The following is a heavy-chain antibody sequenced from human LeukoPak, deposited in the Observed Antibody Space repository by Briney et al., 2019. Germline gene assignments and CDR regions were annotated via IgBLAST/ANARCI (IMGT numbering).Heavy chain of an antibody. J-gene: IGHJ4*02. V-gene: IGHV3-7*01. Sequence: GGSLRLSCAASGFPFSSYGMNWVRQAPGKGLEWVANIKQDGSERYYVDSVKGRFTIFKDNAKNSLYLQMNSLRAEDTAVYYCASPAYGDYALFDYWGQGTLVTVSS. CDR1: GFPFSSYG. D-gene: IGHD4-17*01. CDR2: IKQDGSER. CDR3: ASPAYGDYALFDY.